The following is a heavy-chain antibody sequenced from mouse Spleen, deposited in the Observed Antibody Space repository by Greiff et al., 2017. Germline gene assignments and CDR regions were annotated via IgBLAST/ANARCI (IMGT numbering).Heavy chain of an antibody. J-gene: IGHJ2*01. V-gene: IGHV1-19*01. D-gene: IGHD2-10*02. CDR1: GYTFTDYY. CDR3: ARGGGYADY. CDR2: INPYNGGT. Sequence: VQLKESGPVLVKPGASVKMSCKASGYTFTDYYMNWVKQSHGKSLEWIGVINPYNGGTSYNQKFKGKATLTVDKSSSTAYMELNSLTSEDSAVYYCARGGGYADYWGQGTTLTVSS.